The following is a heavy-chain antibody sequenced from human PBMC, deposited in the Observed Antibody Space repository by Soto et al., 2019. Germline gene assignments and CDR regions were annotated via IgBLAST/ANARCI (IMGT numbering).Heavy chain of an antibody. D-gene: IGHD3-3*01. CDR3: ASTYTIFGVVTYNWFDP. V-gene: IGHV1-69*01. CDR2: IIPIFGTA. CDR1: GGTFSSYA. Sequence: QVQLVQSGAEVKKPGSSVKVSCKASGGTFSSYAISWVRQAPGQGLEWMGGIIPIFGTANYAQKLQGRVTITADESTSTAYMELSSLRSEDTAVYYCASTYTIFGVVTYNWFDPWGQGTLVTVSS. J-gene: IGHJ5*02.